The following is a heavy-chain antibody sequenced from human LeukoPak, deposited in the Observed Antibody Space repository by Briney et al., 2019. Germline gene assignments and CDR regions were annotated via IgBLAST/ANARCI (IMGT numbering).Heavy chain of an antibody. CDR1: GGTFSSYA. CDR2: IIPIFGTA. Sequence: SVKVSCKASGGTFSSYAISWVRQAPGQGLEWMGGIIPIFGTANYAQKFQGRVTITADESTSTAYMELSSLRSEDTAVYYCARDGYYDSSGYYYAYYFDYWGQGTLVTVSS. J-gene: IGHJ4*02. D-gene: IGHD3-22*01. V-gene: IGHV1-69*13. CDR3: ARDGYYDSSGYYYAYYFDY.